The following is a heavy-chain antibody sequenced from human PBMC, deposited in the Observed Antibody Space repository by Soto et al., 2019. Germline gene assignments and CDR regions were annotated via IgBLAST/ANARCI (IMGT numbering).Heavy chain of an antibody. CDR3: AKRNSNSAFDS. D-gene: IGHD6-6*01. CDR2: IKPGGGVK. Sequence: PGGSLRLSCVASGFTFSNYCMTWVRQAPGKGLEWVANIKPGGGVKWYVDSVKGRFTISRDNSKNTLNLQMNKLRAEDTAVYYCAKRNSNSAFDSWGQGTPVTVSS. CDR1: GFTFSNYC. J-gene: IGHJ4*02. V-gene: IGHV3-7*05.